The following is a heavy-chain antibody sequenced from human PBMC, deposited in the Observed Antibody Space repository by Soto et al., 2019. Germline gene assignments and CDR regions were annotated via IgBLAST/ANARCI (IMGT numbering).Heavy chain of an antibody. D-gene: IGHD3-3*01. CDR1: GGSISSRSYY. CDR2: IYYSGST. CDR3: ARMEGAFDI. Sequence: XATLSLACTVSGGSISSRSYYWGWIRQPPGKGLEWIGSIYYSGSTYYNPSLKSRVTISVDTSKNQFSLKLSSVTAADTAVYYCARMEGAFDIWGQGTMVTVSS. V-gene: IGHV4-39*01. J-gene: IGHJ3*02.